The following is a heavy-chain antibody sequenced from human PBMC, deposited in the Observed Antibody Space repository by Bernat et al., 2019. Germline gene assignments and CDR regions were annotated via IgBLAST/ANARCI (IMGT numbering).Heavy chain of an antibody. V-gene: IGHV3-21*01. Sequence: EVQLVESGGGLVKPGGSLRLSCAASGFTFSSYSMNWVRQAPGKGLEWVSSISSSSSYIYYADSVKGRFTISRDNAKNSLYLQMNSLRAEDTAVYYCAREASGYSSGWYLGWFDPWGQGTLVTVSP. CDR3: AREASGYSSGWYLGWFDP. D-gene: IGHD6-19*01. CDR2: ISSSSSYI. J-gene: IGHJ5*02. CDR1: GFTFSSYS.